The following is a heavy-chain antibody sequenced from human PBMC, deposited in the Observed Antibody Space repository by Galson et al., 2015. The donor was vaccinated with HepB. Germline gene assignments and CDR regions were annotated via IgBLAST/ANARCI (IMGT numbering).Heavy chain of an antibody. V-gene: IGHV3-21*01. J-gene: IGHJ3*02. D-gene: IGHD1-1*01. CDR2: ISSSSSYI. Sequence: SLRLSCAASGFTFSSYSMNWVRQAPGKGLEWVSSISSSSSYIYYADSVKGRFTISRDNAKNSLYLQMNSLRAEDTAVYYCARDKRRRHAFDIWGQGTMITVSS. CDR3: ARDKRRRHAFDI. CDR1: GFTFSSYS.